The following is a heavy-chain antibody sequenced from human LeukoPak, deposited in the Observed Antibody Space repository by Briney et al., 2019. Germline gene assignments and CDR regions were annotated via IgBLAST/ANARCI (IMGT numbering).Heavy chain of an antibody. CDR1: GGSISSGGYY. D-gene: IGHD3-9*01. CDR2: IYYSGST. J-gene: IGHJ6*02. CDR3: AREQYDILTGFYGMDV. Sequence: SETLSLTCTVSGGSISSGGYYWSWIRQHPGTGLEWIGYIYYSGSTYYNPSLKSRVTISVDTSKNQFSLKLSSVTAADTAVYYCAREQYDILTGFYGMDVWGQGTTVTVSS. V-gene: IGHV4-31*03.